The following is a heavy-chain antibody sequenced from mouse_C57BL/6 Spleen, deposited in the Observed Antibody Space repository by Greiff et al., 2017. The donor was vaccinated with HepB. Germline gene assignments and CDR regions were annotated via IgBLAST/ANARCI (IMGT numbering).Heavy chain of an antibody. CDR2: ISSGSSTI. J-gene: IGHJ1*03. D-gene: IGHD1-1*01. Sequence: EVKLVESGGGLVKPGGSLKLSCAASGFTFSDYGMHWVRQAPEKGLEWVAYISSGSSTIYYADTVKGRFTISRDNAKNTLFLQMTSLRSEDTAMYYCAKGGLRDWYFDVWGTGTTVTVSS. CDR1: GFTFSDYG. V-gene: IGHV5-17*01. CDR3: AKGGLRDWYFDV.